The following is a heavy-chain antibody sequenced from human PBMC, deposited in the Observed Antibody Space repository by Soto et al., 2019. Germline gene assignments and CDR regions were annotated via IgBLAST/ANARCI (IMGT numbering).Heavy chain of an antibody. CDR1: GFTFSSYA. D-gene: IGHD1-26*01. J-gene: IGHJ4*02. CDR3: ARDRYGGHDY. CDR2: ISYDGSNK. Sequence: PGGSLRRSCAASGFTFSSYAMHWVRQAPGKGLEWVAVISYDGSNKYYADSVKGRFTISRDNSKNTLYLQMNSLRAEDTAVYYCARDRYGGHDYWGQGTLVTVSS. V-gene: IGHV3-30-3*01.